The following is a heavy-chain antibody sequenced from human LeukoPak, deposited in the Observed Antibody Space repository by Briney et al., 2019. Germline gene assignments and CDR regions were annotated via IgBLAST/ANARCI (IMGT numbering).Heavy chain of an antibody. Sequence: PGGSLRLSCAASGFTFDDYTMHWVRQAPGKGLEWVSLISWDGGSTYYADSVKGRFTISRDNSKNSLYLQMNSLRTEDTALYYCAKGEGEWELLLSYWGQGTLVTVSS. V-gene: IGHV3-43*01. J-gene: IGHJ4*02. CDR3: AKGEGEWELLLSY. CDR1: GFTFDDYT. CDR2: ISWDGGST. D-gene: IGHD1-26*01.